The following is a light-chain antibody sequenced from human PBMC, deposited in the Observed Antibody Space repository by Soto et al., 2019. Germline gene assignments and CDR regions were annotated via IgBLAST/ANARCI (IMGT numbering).Light chain of an antibody. CDR1: QSTYTN. CDR2: GAS. V-gene: IGKV3-15*01. Sequence: EIVMTQSPATLSVSPGERATLSCRASQSTYTNLAWYQHKPGQAPRLLIYGASTRATAIPARFSRSASGTEFTLTISSLQSEDFAVYYCQPYNKWPLTFGGGTKVQIK. CDR3: QPYNKWPLT. J-gene: IGKJ4*01.